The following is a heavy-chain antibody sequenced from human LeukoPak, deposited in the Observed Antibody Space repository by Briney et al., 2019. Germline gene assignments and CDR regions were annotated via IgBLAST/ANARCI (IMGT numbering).Heavy chain of an antibody. J-gene: IGHJ4*02. CDR1: GSSFTTYW. D-gene: IGHD2-2*01. V-gene: IGHV5-51*01. CDR3: ARRQGCSSTSCPPDS. CDR2: IYPGDSDT. Sequence: GESLKISCRGSGSSFTTYWIGWVRQLPGEGLEWMGIIYPGDSDTRYSPSFQGQVTMSADKSINTAYLQWSSLKASGTAMYYCARRQGCSSTSCPPDSWGQGTLVTVSS.